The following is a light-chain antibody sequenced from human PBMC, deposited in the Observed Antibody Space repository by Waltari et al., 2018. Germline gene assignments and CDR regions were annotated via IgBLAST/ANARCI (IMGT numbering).Light chain of an antibody. CDR1: RSNVRNNY. J-gene: IGLJ3*02. Sequence: QSVLTQPPSASGTPGPRVTISCSGSRSNVRNNYLSWYQQPPGTAPKLLSYRNNQRPSGVPDRFSGSKSGTSASLAISGLRSEDEADYYCAAWDDSLSGRVFGGGTKVTVL. CDR3: AAWDDSLSGRV. V-gene: IGLV1-47*01. CDR2: RNN.